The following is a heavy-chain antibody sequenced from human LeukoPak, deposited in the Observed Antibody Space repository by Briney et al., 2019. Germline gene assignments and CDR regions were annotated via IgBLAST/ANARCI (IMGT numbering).Heavy chain of an antibody. CDR2: ISGSGGST. J-gene: IGHJ4*02. D-gene: IGHD1-26*01. V-gene: IGHV3-23*01. CDR3: AKDPLRVGATGYYFDY. Sequence: GGSLRLSCAASGFTFSNYAMSWVRQAPGKGLEWVSAISGSGGSTCYADSVKGRFTISRDNSKNTLYLQMNSLRAEDTAVYYCAKDPLRVGATGYYFDYWGQGTLVTVSS. CDR1: GFTFSNYA.